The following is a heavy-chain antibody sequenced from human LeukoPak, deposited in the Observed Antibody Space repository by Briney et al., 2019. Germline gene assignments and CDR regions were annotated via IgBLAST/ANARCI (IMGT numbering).Heavy chain of an antibody. J-gene: IGHJ6*02. Sequence: GGSLRLSCVVSGFTFSNFFMSWVRQAPGKGLEWVSAISGGGGSTYYADSVQGRFSISRDNSNNTVYLQMSSLRAEDTAVYYCARRQGQQLNYYYYYGMDVWGQGTTVTVSS. D-gene: IGHD6-13*01. CDR1: GFTFSNFF. CDR2: ISGGGGST. V-gene: IGHV3-23*01. CDR3: ARRQGQQLNYYYYYGMDV.